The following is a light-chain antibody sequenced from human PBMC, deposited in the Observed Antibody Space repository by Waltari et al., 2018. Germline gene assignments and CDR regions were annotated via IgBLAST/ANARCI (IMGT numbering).Light chain of an antibody. CDR3: QQYDISPLT. Sequence: EIVLTQSPGTLSLSPGERATLSCRASQTVRTTYLAWYQQTPGQAPTLLIYGASSSATGIPDRFSGSGSGTDFSLTISSREPEDFAVYYCQQYDISPLTFGGGTKVEIK. CDR1: QTVRTTY. J-gene: IGKJ4*01. CDR2: GAS. V-gene: IGKV3-20*01.